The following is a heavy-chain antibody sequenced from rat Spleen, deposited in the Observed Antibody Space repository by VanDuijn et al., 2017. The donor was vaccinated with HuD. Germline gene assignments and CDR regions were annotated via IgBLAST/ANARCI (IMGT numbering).Heavy chain of an antibody. D-gene: IGHD1-12*02. J-gene: IGHJ2*01. CDR2: MQNGGST. Sequence: QVQMKESGPGLVQPSQTLSLTCTVSGFSLTDYSVHWVRQPPGKGLEWMGRMQNGGSTGYNSTLKSRLSISRDTSKSQVLLKMNSLQTEDTAMYFCARSAKYYYDGSYYYVHFDYWGQGVMVTVSS. CDR3: ARSAKYYYDGSYYYVHFDY. CDR1: GFSLTDYS. V-gene: IGHV2-19*01.